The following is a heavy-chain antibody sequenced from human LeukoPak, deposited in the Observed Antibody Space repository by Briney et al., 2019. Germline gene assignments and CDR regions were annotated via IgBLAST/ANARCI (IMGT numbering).Heavy chain of an antibody. CDR2: ISAYNGNT. V-gene: IGHV1-18*01. Sequence: GASVKVSCKASGYTFTSYGISWVRQAPGQGLEWMGWISAYNGNTNYAQKLQGRVNMTTDTSTSTAYMELRSLRSDDTAVYYCARASYYSGPYYFDYWGQGTLVTVSS. J-gene: IGHJ4*02. CDR1: GYTFTSYG. CDR3: ARASYYSGPYYFDY. D-gene: IGHD1-26*01.